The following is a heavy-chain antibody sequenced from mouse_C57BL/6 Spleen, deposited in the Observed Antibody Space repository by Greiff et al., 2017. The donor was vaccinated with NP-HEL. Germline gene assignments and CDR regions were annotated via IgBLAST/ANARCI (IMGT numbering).Heavy chain of an antibody. V-gene: IGHV1-50*01. CDR1: GYTFTSYW. J-gene: IGHJ2*01. CDR3: ARRSYYALDY. CDR2: IDPSDSYT. Sequence: VQLQQPGAELVKPGASVKLSCKASGYTFTSYWMQWVKQRPGQGLEWIGEIDPSDSYTNYNQKFKGKATLTVDTSSSTAYMQLSSLTSEDSAVYYCARRSYYALDYWGQGTTLTVSS. D-gene: IGHD1-1*02.